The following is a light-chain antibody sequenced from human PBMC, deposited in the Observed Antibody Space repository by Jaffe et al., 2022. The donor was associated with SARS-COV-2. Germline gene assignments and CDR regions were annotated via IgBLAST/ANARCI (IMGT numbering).Light chain of an antibody. CDR1: KLGDKY. J-gene: IGLJ3*02. V-gene: IGLV3-1*01. CDR3: QAWDSNTVV. CDR2: RDT. Sequence: SYEVTQPPSVSVSPGQTASISCSGDKLGDKYTCWYQQKPGQSPVLVIYRDTKRPSGIPERFSASNSGNTATLTISGTQSMDEADYYCQAWDSNTVVLGGGTKLTVL.